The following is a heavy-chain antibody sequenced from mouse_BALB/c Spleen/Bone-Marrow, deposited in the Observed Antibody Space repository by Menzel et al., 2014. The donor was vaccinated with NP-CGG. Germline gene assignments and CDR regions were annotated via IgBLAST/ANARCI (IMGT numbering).Heavy chain of an antibody. CDR2: ISYSGNT. J-gene: IGHJ2*01. CDR3: ATYDGYCFDY. D-gene: IGHD2-3*01. Sequence: EVKLVESGPSLVKPSQTLSLTCSVTGDSITSGCWNWIRKFPGNKLEYMGYISYSGNTYYNPSLKSRISITRDTSKNQYYLQLNSVTTEDTATYYCATYDGYCFDYWGQGTTLTVSS. CDR1: GDSITSGC. V-gene: IGHV3-8*02.